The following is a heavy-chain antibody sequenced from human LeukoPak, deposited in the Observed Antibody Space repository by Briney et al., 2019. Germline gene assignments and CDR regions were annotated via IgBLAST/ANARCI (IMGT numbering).Heavy chain of an antibody. Sequence: GESLRLSCAASGFTFSSYGMHWVRQAPGKGLEWVAFIRYDGSNKYYADSVKGRFTISRDNSKNTLYLQMNSLRAEDTAVYYCARPNGSYQEYYFDYWGQGTLVTVSS. CDR1: GFTFSSYG. D-gene: IGHD1-26*01. CDR3: ARPNGSYQEYYFDY. V-gene: IGHV3-30*02. J-gene: IGHJ4*02. CDR2: IRYDGSNK.